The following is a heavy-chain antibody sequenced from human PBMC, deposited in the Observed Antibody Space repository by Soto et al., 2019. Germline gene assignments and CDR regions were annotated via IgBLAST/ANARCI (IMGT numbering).Heavy chain of an antibody. V-gene: IGHV4-59*12. CDR2: IYYSGST. J-gene: IGHJ5*02. D-gene: IGHD4-17*01. CDR1: GGSISSYY. Sequence: SETLSLTCTVSGGSISSYYWSWIRQPPGKGLEWIGYIYYSGSTYYNPSLKSRVTISVDTSKNQFSLKLSSVTAADTAVYYCARVDYGDYSNWFDPWGQGTLVTVSS. CDR3: ARVDYGDYSNWFDP.